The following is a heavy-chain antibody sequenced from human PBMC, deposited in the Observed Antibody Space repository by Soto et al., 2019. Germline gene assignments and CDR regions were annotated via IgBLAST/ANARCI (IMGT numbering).Heavy chain of an antibody. CDR1: GGTFSSYA. J-gene: IGHJ6*02. CDR3: ASRIEYGMDV. Sequence: ASVKVSCKASGGTFSSYAISWVRQAPGQGLEWMGGIIPIFGTANYAQKFQGRVTITADESTSTAYMELSSLRSEDTAVYYCASRIEYGMDVWGQGTTVTVSS. D-gene: IGHD1-26*01. V-gene: IGHV1-69*13. CDR2: IIPIFGTA.